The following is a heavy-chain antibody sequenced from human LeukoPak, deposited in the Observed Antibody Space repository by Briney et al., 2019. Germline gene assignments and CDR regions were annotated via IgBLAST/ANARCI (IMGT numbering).Heavy chain of an antibody. CDR1: GGSISNSGGFY. CDR3: VWISQSSGGFYY. V-gene: IGHV4-31*02. J-gene: IGHJ4*02. Sequence: SQTLSLTCTVSGGSISNSGGFYRSWIRQHPGNGLEWIGFISYRGSTYYNPSLKSRVSLSVDTSKSQFSLRLSSVTDEDTAVYYCVWISQSSGGFYYWGQGTLVTVSS. D-gene: IGHD2-15*01. CDR2: ISYRGST.